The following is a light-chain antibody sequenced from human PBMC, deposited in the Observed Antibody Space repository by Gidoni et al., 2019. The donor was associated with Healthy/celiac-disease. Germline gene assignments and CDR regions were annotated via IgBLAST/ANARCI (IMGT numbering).Light chain of an antibody. CDR1: SGSVSTSCY. Sequence: QTVVTQEPSFSVSPGGTVTLTCGLSSGSVSTSCYPSWYQQTPGQAPRTLIYSTKTRSSGVPDRCSGSILGNKAALTITGAQADDESDYYCVLYMGSGIWVFGGGTKLTVL. J-gene: IGLJ3*02. CDR3: VLYMGSGIWV. V-gene: IGLV8-61*01. CDR2: STK.